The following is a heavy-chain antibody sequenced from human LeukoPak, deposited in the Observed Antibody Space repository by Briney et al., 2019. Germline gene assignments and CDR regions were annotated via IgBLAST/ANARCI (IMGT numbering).Heavy chain of an antibody. Sequence: GGSLRLSCAGSGFIFNNYAMHWVRQPPGKGLEWVSGISWNSGSIDYADSVKGRFTISRDNAKNSLYLQMNSLRAEDTAVYYCARALAAAGSYWGQGTLVTVSS. J-gene: IGHJ4*02. CDR2: ISWNSGSI. CDR3: ARALAAAGSY. V-gene: IGHV3-9*01. CDR1: GFIFNNYA. D-gene: IGHD6-25*01.